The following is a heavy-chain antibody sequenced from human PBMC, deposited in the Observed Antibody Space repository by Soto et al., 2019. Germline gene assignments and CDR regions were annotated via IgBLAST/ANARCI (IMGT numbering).Heavy chain of an antibody. CDR3: ARQGRYGDYLQENNWFDP. CDR2: IYPGDSDT. CDR1: GYSFTSYW. D-gene: IGHD4-17*01. Sequence: GESLKISCKGSGYSFTSYWIGWVRQMPGKGLEWMGIIYPGDSDTRYSPSFQGQFTISADKSISTAYLQWSSLQASDTAMYYCARQGRYGDYLQENNWFDPWGQGTLVTVSS. V-gene: IGHV5-51*01. J-gene: IGHJ5*02.